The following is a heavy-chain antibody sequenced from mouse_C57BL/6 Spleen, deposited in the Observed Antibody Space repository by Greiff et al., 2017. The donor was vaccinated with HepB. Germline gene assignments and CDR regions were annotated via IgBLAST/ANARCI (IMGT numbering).Heavy chain of an antibody. V-gene: IGHV1-59*01. CDR3: ARRGIYYYGSSPRWYFDV. Sequence: VQLQQPGAELVRPGTSVKLSCKASGYTFTSYWMHWVKQRPGQGLEWIGVIDPSDSYTNYNQKLKGKATLTVDTSSSTAYMQLSSLTSEDSAVYYCARRGIYYYGSSPRWYFDVWGTGTTVTVSS. CDR2: IDPSDSYT. D-gene: IGHD1-1*01. CDR1: GYTFTSYW. J-gene: IGHJ1*03.